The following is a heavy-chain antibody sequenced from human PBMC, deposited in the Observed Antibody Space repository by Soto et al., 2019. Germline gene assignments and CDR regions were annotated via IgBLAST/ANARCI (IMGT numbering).Heavy chain of an antibody. D-gene: IGHD3-22*01. J-gene: IGHJ5*01. CDR1: GGSFSGHS. V-gene: IGHV4-34*01. CDR3: STRAYDTNGYYRFDP. CDR2: INHSGRV. Sequence: SETLSLTCAVYGGSFSGHSWTWIRQSPGKGLEWIGDINHSGRVNYSPSLKSRVTISLDTSKNQFSLTLSAVAAADTAMYYCSTRAYDTNGYYRFDPWGQGTLVTVS.